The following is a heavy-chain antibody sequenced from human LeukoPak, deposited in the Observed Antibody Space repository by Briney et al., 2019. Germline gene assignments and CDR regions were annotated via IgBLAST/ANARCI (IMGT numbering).Heavy chain of an antibody. Sequence: WGSLRLSCAASGFTFSSYWMSWVRQAPGKGLEWVANIKQDGSEKYYVDSVKGRLTISRDNAKNSLYLQMNSLRAEDTAVYYCARDQGFSYYYYYMDVWGKGTTVTVSS. CDR1: GFTFSSYW. D-gene: IGHD3-3*01. V-gene: IGHV3-7*01. CDR3: ARDQGFSYYYYYMDV. J-gene: IGHJ6*03. CDR2: IKQDGSEK.